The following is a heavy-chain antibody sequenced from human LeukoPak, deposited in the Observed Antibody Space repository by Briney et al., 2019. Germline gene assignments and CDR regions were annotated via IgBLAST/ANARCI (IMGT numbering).Heavy chain of an antibody. CDR1: GFTFSHYG. J-gene: IGHJ1*01. CDR2: IWSDGSDK. D-gene: IGHD4-11*01. Sequence: PGGSLRLSRAASGFTFSHYGMHWVRQTPGAGLEWVAVIWSDGSDKYYAKPVKGRFTVSRDNSKNSLFLQMNSLRAEDTAVYYCAKDAQRGFDYSNSLQNWGQGILVTVSS. V-gene: IGHV3-33*06. CDR3: AKDAQRGFDYSNSLQN.